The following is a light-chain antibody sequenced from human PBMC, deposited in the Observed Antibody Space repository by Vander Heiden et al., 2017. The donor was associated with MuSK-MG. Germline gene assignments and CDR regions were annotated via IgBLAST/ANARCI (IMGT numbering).Light chain of an antibody. Sequence: DIQITQSPSSVSTSVRDRVTITCRASQGISSWLAWYPPKPVTAPKLLIYAASSLQSGVPSRFSGSGSGTDFTLTLSSLQPEDFATYYCQQDNSFPLTFGPGTKVDIK. CDR1: QGISSW. CDR3: QQDNSFPLT. J-gene: IGKJ3*01. CDR2: AAS. V-gene: IGKV1-12*01.